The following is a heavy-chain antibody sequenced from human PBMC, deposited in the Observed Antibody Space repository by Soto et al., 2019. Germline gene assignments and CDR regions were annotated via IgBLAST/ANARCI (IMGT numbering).Heavy chain of an antibody. V-gene: IGHV3-53*01. CDR2: IYSGGST. CDR1: GFTVSSNY. D-gene: IGHD3-3*01. CDR3: ARTYYDFWSHYYYYMDV. J-gene: IGHJ6*03. Sequence: GGSLRLSCAASGFTVSSNYMSWVRQAPGKGLEWVSVIYSGGSTYYADSVKGRFTISRDNSKNTLYLQMNSLRAEDTAVYYCARTYYDFWSHYYYYMDVWGKGTTVTVSS.